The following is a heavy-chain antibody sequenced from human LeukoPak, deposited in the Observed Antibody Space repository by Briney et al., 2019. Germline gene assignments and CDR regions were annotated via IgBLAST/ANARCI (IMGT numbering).Heavy chain of an antibody. CDR3: ARSRGGTYSGSWYLGY. J-gene: IGHJ4*02. D-gene: IGHD6-13*01. V-gene: IGHV3-30*01. CDR1: GFTFSSCA. CDR2: ISYDGSNK. Sequence: GRSLRLSCAASGFTFSSCAMHWVRQAPGKGLEWVAVISYDGSNKYYADSVKGRFTISRDNSKNTLYLQMNSLRAEDTAVYYCARSRGGTYSGSWYLGYWGQGTLVTVSS.